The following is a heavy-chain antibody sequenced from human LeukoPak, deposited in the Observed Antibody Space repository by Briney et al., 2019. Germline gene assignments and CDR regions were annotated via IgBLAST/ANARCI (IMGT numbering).Heavy chain of an antibody. V-gene: IGHV3-7*01. J-gene: IGHJ4*02. CDR3: ARLGYYYDSSGYYYDFDY. D-gene: IGHD3-22*01. CDR2: IKQDGSEK. Sequence: AGGSLRLSCAASGFTFSSYWMSWVRQAPGKGLEWVANIKQDGSEKYYVDSVKGRFTISRDNAKNSLYLQMNSLRAEDTAVYYCARLGYYYDSSGYYYDFDYWGQGTLVTVSS. CDR1: GFTFSSYW.